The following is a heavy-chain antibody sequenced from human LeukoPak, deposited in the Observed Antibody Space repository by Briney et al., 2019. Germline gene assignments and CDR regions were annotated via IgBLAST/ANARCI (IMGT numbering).Heavy chain of an antibody. J-gene: IGHJ3*02. CDR2: ISSSSSYI. CDR1: GFTFSSYS. CDR3: ARDPGYCSGGSCARGAFDI. D-gene: IGHD2-15*01. Sequence: GGSLRLSCAASGFTFSSYSMNWVRHAPGKGLEWVSSISSSSSYIYYADSVKGRFTISRDNAKNSLYLQMNSLRAEDTAVYYCARDPGYCSGGSCARGAFDIWGQGTMVTVSS. V-gene: IGHV3-21*01.